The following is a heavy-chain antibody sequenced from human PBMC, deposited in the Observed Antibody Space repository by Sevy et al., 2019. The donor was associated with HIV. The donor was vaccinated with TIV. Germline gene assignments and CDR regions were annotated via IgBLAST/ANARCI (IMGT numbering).Heavy chain of an antibody. V-gene: IGHV3-53*01. J-gene: IGHJ4*02. Sequence: GGSLRLSCAASGFTVSRIFMSWIRQAPGKGLEWVSIIYSGGTTFYADSVKGRFTISSDKSRNTLYLHMNTLTAEDTALYYCVGADRGDKGDFWGQGTLVTVSS. D-gene: IGHD3-10*01. CDR1: GFTVSRIF. CDR2: IYSGGTT. CDR3: VGADRGDKGDF.